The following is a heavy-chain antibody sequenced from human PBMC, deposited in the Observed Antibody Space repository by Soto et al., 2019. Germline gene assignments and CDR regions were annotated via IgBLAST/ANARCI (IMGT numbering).Heavy chain of an antibody. CDR2: ISAYNGNT. CDR1: GYTFTSYG. CDR3: ARPQWLEKTYYYYGMDV. D-gene: IGHD6-19*01. Sequence: QVQLVQSGAEVKKPGASVKVSCKASGYTFTSYGISWVRQAPGQGLEWMGWISAYNGNTNYAQKLQGRVTMTTDTSTSTAYMELRSLRSDDTAVYYCARPQWLEKTYYYYGMDVWGQGTTVTVSS. J-gene: IGHJ6*02. V-gene: IGHV1-18*01.